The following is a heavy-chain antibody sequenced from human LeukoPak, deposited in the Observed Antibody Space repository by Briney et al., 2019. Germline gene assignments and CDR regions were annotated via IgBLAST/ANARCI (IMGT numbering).Heavy chain of an antibody. D-gene: IGHD5-24*01. V-gene: IGHV5-51*01. CDR1: GYSFSTYW. Sequence: GESLKISCKGLGYSFSTYWNAWVRQRLGKGLEWMGIIYPGGSETRYDPSFQGQVTISADTSTSTAYLQWSSLRAPDTAMYYCARASRDGYNQNFDHWGQGTQVTVSS. CDR3: ARASRDGYNQNFDH. CDR2: IYPGGSET. J-gene: IGHJ4*02.